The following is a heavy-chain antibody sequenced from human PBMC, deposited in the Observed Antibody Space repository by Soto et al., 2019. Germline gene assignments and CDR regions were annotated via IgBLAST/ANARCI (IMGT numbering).Heavy chain of an antibody. D-gene: IGHD6-13*01. V-gene: IGHV1-69*01. CDR3: AAGIAAEGREEYFQH. CDR1: RGTFSSYA. CDR2: IIPIFGTA. J-gene: IGHJ1*01. Sequence: QVQLVQSGAEVKKPGSSVKVSCKASRGTFSSYAISWVRQAPGQGLEWMGGIIPIFGTANYAQKFQGRVTITADESTSTAYMELSSLRSDDTAVYYCAAGIAAEGREEYFQHWGHGTLVTVSS.